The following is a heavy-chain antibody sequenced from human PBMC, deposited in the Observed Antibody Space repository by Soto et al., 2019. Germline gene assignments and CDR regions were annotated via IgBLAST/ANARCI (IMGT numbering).Heavy chain of an antibody. J-gene: IGHJ6*02. CDR1: GDSVSSNSAA. Sequence: SQTLSLTCAISGDSVSSNSAAWNWIRQSPSRGLEWLGRTYYRSKWYNDYAVSVKSRITINLDTSKNQFSLQLNSVTPEDTAVYYCARDRPPPYYDFWSGYLYYYYYGMGVWGQGTTVTVSS. CDR2: TYYRSKWYN. V-gene: IGHV6-1*01. D-gene: IGHD3-3*01. CDR3: ARDRPPPYYDFWSGYLYYYYYGMGV.